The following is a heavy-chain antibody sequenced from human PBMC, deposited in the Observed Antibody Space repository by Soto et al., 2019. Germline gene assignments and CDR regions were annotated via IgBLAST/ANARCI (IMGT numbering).Heavy chain of an antibody. D-gene: IGHD6-13*01. CDR3: ARDQGIASSGPFDY. Sequence: QVQLQESGPGLVKPSETLSLTCTVSSDSISNYYWSWIRQAPGKGLEWIGFIYHSGNTNYNPSLKSRVTMSIDTSKSQFSLKLNSVTAADTAVYYCARDQGIASSGPFDYWGPGTLVTVSS. CDR2: IYHSGNT. J-gene: IGHJ4*02. V-gene: IGHV4-59*01. CDR1: SDSISNYY.